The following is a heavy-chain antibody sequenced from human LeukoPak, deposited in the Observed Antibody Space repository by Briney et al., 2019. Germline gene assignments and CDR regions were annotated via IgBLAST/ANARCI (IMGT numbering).Heavy chain of an antibody. Sequence: GGSLTLSCAASGFTFDGYAMHWVRQAPGQGLVWVSGISWNSGSIGYADSVKGRFTISRDNAKNSLYLQMNSLRAEDTALYYCAKGLAPTTVGAFDIWGQGTMVTVSS. CDR3: AKGLAPTTVGAFDI. V-gene: IGHV3-9*01. CDR1: GFTFDGYA. CDR2: ISWNSGSI. D-gene: IGHD1-1*01. J-gene: IGHJ3*02.